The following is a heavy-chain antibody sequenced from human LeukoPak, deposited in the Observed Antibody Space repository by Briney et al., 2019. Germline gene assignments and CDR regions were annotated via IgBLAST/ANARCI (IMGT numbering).Heavy chain of an antibody. D-gene: IGHD6-19*01. Sequence: RPSETLSLTCTVSGGSISSSSYYWGWIRQPPGKGLEWIGEINHSGSTNYNPSLKSRVTISVDTSKNQFSLKLSSVTAADTAVYYCARVNSNELSSGWYVDYWGQGTLVTVSS. CDR3: ARVNSNELSSGWYVDY. CDR1: GGSISSSSYY. V-gene: IGHV4-39*07. CDR2: INHSGST. J-gene: IGHJ4*02.